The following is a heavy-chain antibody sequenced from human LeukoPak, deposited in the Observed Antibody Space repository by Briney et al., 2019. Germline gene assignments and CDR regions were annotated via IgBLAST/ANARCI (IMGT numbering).Heavy chain of an antibody. J-gene: IGHJ4*02. Sequence: GRSLRLSCAASGFTFSSYGMHWVRQAPGKGLEWVAVIWYDGSNKYYADSVKGRFTISRDNSKNTLYLQMNSLRAEDTAVYYCARYRAYCSSTSCPRAFDYWGQGTLVTVSS. V-gene: IGHV3-33*01. CDR1: GFTFSSYG. D-gene: IGHD2-2*01. CDR2: IWYDGSNK. CDR3: ARYRAYCSSTSCPRAFDY.